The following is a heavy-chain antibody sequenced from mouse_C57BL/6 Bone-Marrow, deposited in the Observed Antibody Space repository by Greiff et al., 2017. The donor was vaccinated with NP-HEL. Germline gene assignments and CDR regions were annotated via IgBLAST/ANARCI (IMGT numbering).Heavy chain of an antibody. J-gene: IGHJ3*01. V-gene: IGHV1-26*01. D-gene: IGHD1-1*01. CDR1: GYTFTDYY. Sequence: VQLQQSGPELVKPGASVKISCKASGYTFTDYYMNWVKQSHGKSLEWIGDINPNNGGTSYNQKFKGKATLTVGKSSSTAYMELRSLTSEDSAVYYCARRSSFWFAYWGQGTLVTVSA. CDR3: ARRSSFWFAY. CDR2: INPNNGGT.